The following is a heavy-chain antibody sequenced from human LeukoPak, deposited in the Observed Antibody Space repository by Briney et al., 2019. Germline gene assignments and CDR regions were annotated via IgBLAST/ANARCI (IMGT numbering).Heavy chain of an antibody. CDR3: ARDLYYGSHSSGCLDY. D-gene: IGHD3-10*01. V-gene: IGHV1-2*02. J-gene: IGHJ4*02. Sequence: ASVKVSCKASGYTFTGYYMHWVRQAPGQGLEWMGWINPNSGGTNYAQKFQGRVTMTRDTSISTAYMELSRLRSDDTAVYYCARDLYYGSHSSGCLDYWGQGTLVTVSS. CDR2: INPNSGGT. CDR1: GYTFTGYY.